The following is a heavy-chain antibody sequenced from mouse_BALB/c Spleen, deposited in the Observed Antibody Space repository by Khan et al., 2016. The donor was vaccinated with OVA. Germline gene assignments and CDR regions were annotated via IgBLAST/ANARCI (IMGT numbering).Heavy chain of an antibody. Sequence: EVQLQESGPGLVKPSQSLSLTCSVTGYSITGGYSCSWIRQFPGNKLEWMGYISYDGSNNYNPSLKNRISITRDTSNNQFFLKLNSVTTEDTATLCCGRGGAEVPDWYFEVWGAGTTGTVSS. J-gene: IGHJ1*01. D-gene: IGHD6-1*01. V-gene: IGHV3-6*02. CDR2: ISYDGSN. CDR1: GYSITGGYS. CDR3: GRGGAEVPDWYFEV.